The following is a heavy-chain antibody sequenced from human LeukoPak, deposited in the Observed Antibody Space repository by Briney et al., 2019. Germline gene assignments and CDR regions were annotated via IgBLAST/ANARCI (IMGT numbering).Heavy chain of an antibody. CDR3: ARVHDSSGYYQYYFDY. CDR2: IYTSGST. CDR1: GGSISSYY. J-gene: IGHJ4*02. V-gene: IGHV4-4*07. Sequence: SETLSLTCTISGGSISSYYWSWLRQPAGKGLEWIGRIYTSGSTNYNPSLKSRVTMSVDTSKNQFSLRLSSVTAADTAVYYCARVHDSSGYYQYYFDYWGQGTLVTVSS. D-gene: IGHD3-22*01.